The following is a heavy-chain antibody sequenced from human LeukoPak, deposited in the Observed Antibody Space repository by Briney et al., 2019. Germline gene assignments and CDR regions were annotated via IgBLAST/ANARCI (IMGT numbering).Heavy chain of an antibody. V-gene: IGHV1-18*01. CDR3: ARVTTYYDILTGFITQLFFDY. CDR1: GYTFTSYG. Sequence: GASVKVSCKASGYTFTSYGISWVRQAPGQGLERMGWISAYNGNTNYAQKLQGRVTMTTDTSTSTAYMELRSLRSDDTAVYYCARVTTYYDILTGFITQLFFDYWGQGTLVTVSS. CDR2: ISAYNGNT. D-gene: IGHD3-9*01. J-gene: IGHJ4*02.